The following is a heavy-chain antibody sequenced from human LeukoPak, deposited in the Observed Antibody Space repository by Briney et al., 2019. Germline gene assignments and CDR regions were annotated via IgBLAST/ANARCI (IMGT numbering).Heavy chain of an antibody. V-gene: IGHV4-39*07. CDR3: ARLITGGVYYMDV. Sequence: PSETLSLTCSVSGASISSSAWYWGWIRQPPGKGLQWIGIIYNSGSTYYNPSLKSRVTLSVDTSKNQFSLRLSSVTAADTAVYYCARLITGGVYYMDVWGKGTTVTVS. CDR1: GASISSSAWY. D-gene: IGHD1-14*01. CDR2: IYNSGST. J-gene: IGHJ6*03.